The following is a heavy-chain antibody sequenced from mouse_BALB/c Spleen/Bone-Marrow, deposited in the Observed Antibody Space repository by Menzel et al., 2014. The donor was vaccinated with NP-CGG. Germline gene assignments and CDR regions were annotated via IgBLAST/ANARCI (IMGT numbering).Heavy chain of an antibody. J-gene: IGHJ2*01. Sequence: VQLQQSGAGVVKPRASVKLSCTASGFNIKDTYMHWVQQRPEQGLEWIGRIDPANGNTKYDPKFQGKTTITADTSSNTAYLQLSSLTSEDTAVYYCARYDYGVYFDYWGQGTTLTVSS. CDR2: IDPANGNT. CDR1: GFNIKDTY. V-gene: IGHV14-3*02. D-gene: IGHD2-4*01. CDR3: ARYDYGVYFDY.